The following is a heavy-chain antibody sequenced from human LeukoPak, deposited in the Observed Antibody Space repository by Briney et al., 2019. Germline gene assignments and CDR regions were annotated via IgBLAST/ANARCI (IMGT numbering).Heavy chain of an antibody. CDR2: IRYGGSDK. Sequence: GGSLRISCAASGFTFSTYGMHWVRQAPGGGLEWVAFIRYGGSDKYYADSVKGRFTISRDNSKNTLSLQMNSLRVDDTAIYYCGRALEGSSGWFGEEFEFWGQGTPVTVSS. D-gene: IGHD6-19*01. J-gene: IGHJ4*02. CDR1: GFTFSTYG. V-gene: IGHV3-30*02. CDR3: GRALEGSSGWFGEEFEF.